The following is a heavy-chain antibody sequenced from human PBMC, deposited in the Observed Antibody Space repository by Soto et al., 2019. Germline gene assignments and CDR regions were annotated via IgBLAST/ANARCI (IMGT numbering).Heavy chain of an antibody. CDR2: VNAGNGNT. Sequence: GASVKVSCKASGFTFTTYALHWVRQAPGQRLEWMGWVNAGNGNTDYSQKFQGRITFTRDTSASTAYMELSNLRSEDTAVYYCARDSYYYDTSGYRCDAFDIWGQGTMVTVSS. V-gene: IGHV1-3*01. CDR3: ARDSYYYDTSGYRCDAFDI. D-gene: IGHD3-22*01. J-gene: IGHJ3*02. CDR1: GFTFTTYA.